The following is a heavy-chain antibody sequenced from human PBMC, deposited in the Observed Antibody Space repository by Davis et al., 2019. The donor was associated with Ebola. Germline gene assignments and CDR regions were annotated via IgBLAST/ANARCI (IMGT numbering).Heavy chain of an antibody. D-gene: IGHD6-19*01. V-gene: IGHV4-59*12. CDR1: GGSISSYY. CDR2: IYHSGST. CDR3: ATEEAVGDYCGMDV. J-gene: IGHJ6*02. Sequence: MPSETLSLTCIVSGGSISSYYWSWIRQPPGKGLEWIGYIYHSGSTNYNPSLKSRVTISVDKSKNQFSLKLSSVTAADTAVYYCATEEAVGDYCGMDVWGQGTTVTVSS.